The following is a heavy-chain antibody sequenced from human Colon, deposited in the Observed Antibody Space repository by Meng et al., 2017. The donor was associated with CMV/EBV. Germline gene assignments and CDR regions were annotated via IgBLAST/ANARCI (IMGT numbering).Heavy chain of an antibody. D-gene: IGHD2-2*01. J-gene: IGHJ6*02. CDR1: GFTFSSYG. Sequence: GGSLRLSCAASGFTFSSYGMHWVRQAPGKGLEWLAFIRYDGANKYYADSVKGRYTISRDNSKSTLYLQINSLRAEDTAVYYCAKVGYCSSASCYHHPMDVWGQGTTVTVSS. CDR2: IRYDGANK. CDR3: AKVGYCSSASCYHHPMDV. V-gene: IGHV3-30*02.